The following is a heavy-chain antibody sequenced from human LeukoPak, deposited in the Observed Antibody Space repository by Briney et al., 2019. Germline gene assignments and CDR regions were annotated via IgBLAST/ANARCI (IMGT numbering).Heavy chain of an antibody. Sequence: GGSLRLSCAASGFTFSSYAMSWVRQAPGKGLEWVSAISGSGGSTYYADSVKGRFTISRDNSKNTLYLQMNSLRAEDTAVYYCAKGLNPAIKYCISTSCLIFDYWGQGTLVTVSS. J-gene: IGHJ4*02. CDR3: AKGLNPAIKYCISTSCLIFDY. D-gene: IGHD2-2*01. CDR2: ISGSGGST. CDR1: GFTFSSYA. V-gene: IGHV3-23*01.